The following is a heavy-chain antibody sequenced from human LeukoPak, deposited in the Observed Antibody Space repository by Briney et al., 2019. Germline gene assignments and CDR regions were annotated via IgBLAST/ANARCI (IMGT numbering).Heavy chain of an antibody. V-gene: IGHV1-69*06. CDR2: IIPIFGTT. CDR3: ARIFISSSYFNY. D-gene: IGHD6-6*01. Sequence: GASVKVSCKASGGTFSSYAISWVRQAPGQGLEWMGGIIPIFGTTNYAQKFQDRVTITADKSTSTAYMELSSLRSEDTAVYYCARIFISSSYFNYWGQGTLVTVSS. J-gene: IGHJ4*02. CDR1: GGTFSSYA.